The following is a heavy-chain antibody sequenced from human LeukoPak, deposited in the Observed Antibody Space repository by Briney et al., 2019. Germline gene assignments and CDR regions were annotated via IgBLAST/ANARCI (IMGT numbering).Heavy chain of an antibody. CDR1: GGTFSSYA. CDR3: ASGQDSSSWFDY. Sequence: GSSVTVSCKASGGTFSSYAISWVRQAPGQGLEWMGRIIPILGIANYAQKFQGRVTITADKSTSTAYMELSSLRSEDTAVYYCASGQDSSSWFDYWGQGTLVTVSS. V-gene: IGHV1-69*04. J-gene: IGHJ4*02. D-gene: IGHD6-13*01. CDR2: IIPILGIA.